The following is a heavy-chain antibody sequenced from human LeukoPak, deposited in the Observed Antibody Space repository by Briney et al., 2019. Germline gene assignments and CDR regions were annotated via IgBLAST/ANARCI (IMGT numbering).Heavy chain of an antibody. D-gene: IGHD3-3*01. CDR2: IYYSGST. CDR1: GGSISSGDYY. Sequence: SETLSLTCTVSGGSISSGDYYWSWIRQPPGKGLEWIGYIYYSGSTYYNPSLKSRVTISVDTSKNQFSLKLSSVTAADTAVYYCARVGMTIFGVVIARPFDYWGQGTLVTVSS. CDR3: ARVGMTIFGVVIARPFDY. J-gene: IGHJ4*02. V-gene: IGHV4-30-4*08.